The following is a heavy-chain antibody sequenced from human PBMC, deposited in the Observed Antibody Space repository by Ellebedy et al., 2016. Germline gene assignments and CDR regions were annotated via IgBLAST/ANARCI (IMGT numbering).Heavy chain of an antibody. J-gene: IGHJ6*02. V-gene: IGHV3-53*01. CDR1: GFTVSSNY. D-gene: IGHD3/OR15-3a*01. CDR3: ARVWSNSFWAASPSDYFGMDV. CDR2: MFDGGST. Sequence: GGSLRLXXAASGFTVSSNYMSWVRQAPGKGLEWVSDMFDGGSTYYADSVKGRFTISRDNSKNTLYLQMNSLRAEDTAVYYCARVWSNSFWAASPSDYFGMDVWGQGTTVTVSS.